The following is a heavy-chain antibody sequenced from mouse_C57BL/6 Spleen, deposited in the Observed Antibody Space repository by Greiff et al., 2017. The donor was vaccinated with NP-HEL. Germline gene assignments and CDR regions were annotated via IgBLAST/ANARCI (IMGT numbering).Heavy chain of an antibody. CDR3: ARKGNYDYAMGY. CDR1: GYTFTSYW. D-gene: IGHD2-4*01. Sequence: QVQLQQPGAELVMPGASVKLSCKASGYTFTSYWIHWVKQRPGQGLEWIGEIDPSDSYTNYNQKFKGKSTLTVDKSSSTAYMQLSSLTSEDSAVYYCARKGNYDYAMGYWGQGTSVTVSS. J-gene: IGHJ4*01. CDR2: IDPSDSYT. V-gene: IGHV1-69*01.